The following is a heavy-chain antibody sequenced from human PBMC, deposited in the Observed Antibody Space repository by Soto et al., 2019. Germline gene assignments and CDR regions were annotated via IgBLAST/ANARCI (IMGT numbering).Heavy chain of an antibody. J-gene: IGHJ6*02. CDR1: GFTFSSYG. CDR2: IWYDGSNK. D-gene: IGHD6-13*01. CDR3: ARDIAAAGTSYYYYGMDV. Sequence: QVQLVESGGGVVQPGRSLRLSCAASGFTFSSYGMHWVRQAPGKGLEWVAVIWYDGSNKYYADSVKGRFTISRDNSKNTRYLQMKSRRAEDTAVYYCARDIAAAGTSYYYYGMDVWGQGTTVTVSS. V-gene: IGHV3-33*01.